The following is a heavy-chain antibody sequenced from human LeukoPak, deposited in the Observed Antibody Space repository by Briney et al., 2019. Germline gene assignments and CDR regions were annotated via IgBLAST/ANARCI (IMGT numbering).Heavy chain of an antibody. CDR2: IYYSGST. CDR1: GGSISSYY. V-gene: IGHV4-59*01. CDR3: ARVGTYGSGSYLSWLDY. J-gene: IGHJ4*02. Sequence: PSETLSLTCTVSGGSISSYYWSWIRQPPGKGLEWIGYIYYSGSTNYNPSLKSRVIISVDTSKNQFSLKLSSVTAADTAVYYCARVGTYGSGSYLSWLDYWGQGPLVTVSS. D-gene: IGHD3-10*01.